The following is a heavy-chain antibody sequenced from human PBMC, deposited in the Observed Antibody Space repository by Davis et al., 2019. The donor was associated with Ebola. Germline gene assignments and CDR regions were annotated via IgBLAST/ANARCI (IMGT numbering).Heavy chain of an antibody. V-gene: IGHV3-23*01. J-gene: IGHJ6*02. CDR3: AIKGGQQLFYYYYGMEV. CDR2: ISGSRCST. CDR1: LITFSSYA. Sequence: PGGSLRLSCTDSLITFSSYAMTWVRQPLGKGLEWVSAISGSRCSTYYADSVKGRFTISRDNSKNTLYLQMNSLRAEDTALYYCAIKGGQQLFYYYYGMEVWGQGTTVTVSS. D-gene: IGHD6-13*01.